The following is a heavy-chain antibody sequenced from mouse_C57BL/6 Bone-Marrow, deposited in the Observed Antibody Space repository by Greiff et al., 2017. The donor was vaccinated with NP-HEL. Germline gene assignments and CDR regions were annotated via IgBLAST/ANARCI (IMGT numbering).Heavy chain of an antibody. CDR1: GYTFTSYW. V-gene: IGHV1-64*01. Sequence: VQLQQPGAELVKPGASVKLSCKASGYTFTSYWMHWVKQRPGQGLEWIGMIPPNSGSTNYNEKFKSKATLTVDKSSSTADMQLSGLTSEDSAVYDSARGKYRTNFDYWGEGTTLTVAA. CDR2: IPPNSGST. CDR3: ARGKYRTNFDY. J-gene: IGHJ2*01. D-gene: IGHD5-1-1*01.